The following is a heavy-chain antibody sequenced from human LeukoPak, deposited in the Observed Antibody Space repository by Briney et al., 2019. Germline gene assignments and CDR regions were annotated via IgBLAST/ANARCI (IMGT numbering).Heavy chain of an antibody. V-gene: IGHV3-48*04. CDR3: ARGSGYFFND. Sequence: GGSLRLSCAASGYTFSNSNTNWVRQAPGKGPEWLSYISSGSSTIYYADSVKGRFTISRENAKNSLYLQMNSLSAEDTAVYYCARGSGYFFNDWGQGTLVTVSS. CDR2: ISSGSSTI. CDR1: GYTFSNSN. D-gene: IGHD3-22*01. J-gene: IGHJ4*02.